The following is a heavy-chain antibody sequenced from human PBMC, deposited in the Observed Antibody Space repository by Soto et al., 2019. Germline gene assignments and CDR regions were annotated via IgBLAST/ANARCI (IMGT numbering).Heavy chain of an antibody. V-gene: IGHV3-23*01. J-gene: IGHJ6*02. CDR3: AKYIVVAANYGLDV. D-gene: IGHD2-15*01. CDR1: GFIFSNYG. Sequence: EVELLESGGALVQPGGSLRLSCAVSGFIFSNYGMSWVRQAPEKGLEWVSAISGSGGNTYYADSVKGRFTISRDNSKNTLYLQMNSVRADDTALYYCAKYIVVAANYGLDVWGQGTTVTVSS. CDR2: ISGSGGNT.